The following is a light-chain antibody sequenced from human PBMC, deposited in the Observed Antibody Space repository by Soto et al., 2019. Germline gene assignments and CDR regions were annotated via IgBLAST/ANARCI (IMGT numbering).Light chain of an antibody. J-gene: IGKJ1*01. CDR3: QQYYSLPPA. CDR2: WAS. V-gene: IGKV4-1*01. Sequence: DIVMTQSPDSLAVSLGERATINCKSSQSVLSSSNNEKYLAWYQQKPGQPPKLLIYWASNRESGVPDRFSGSGSGTDFTLTISSLQAEDVAVYYCQQYYSLPPAFGQGTKVEIK. CDR1: QSVLSSSNNEKY.